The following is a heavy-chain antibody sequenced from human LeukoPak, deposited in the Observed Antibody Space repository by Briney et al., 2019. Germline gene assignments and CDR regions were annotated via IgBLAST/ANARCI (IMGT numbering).Heavy chain of an antibody. Sequence: GGSLGLSCAASGFTFSSYAMSWVRRAPGKGLEWVSAISGSGGSTYYADSVKGRFTISRDNSKNTLYLQMNSLRAEDTAVYYCAKRMTIFGVVIINPDYWGQGTLVTVSS. CDR1: GFTFSSYA. D-gene: IGHD3-3*01. CDR3: AKRMTIFGVVIINPDY. V-gene: IGHV3-23*01. J-gene: IGHJ4*02. CDR2: ISGSGGST.